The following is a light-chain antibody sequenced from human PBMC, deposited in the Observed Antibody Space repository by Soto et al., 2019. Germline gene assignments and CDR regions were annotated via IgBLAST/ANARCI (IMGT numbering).Light chain of an antibody. V-gene: IGKV1-33*01. CDR1: QDIRKY. Sequence: DIPMTQSPSSLSASVGDRVTITCQASQDIRKYLNWYQQKPGKAPKLLIYDASNLETGVPSRISGSGSWRDFTFTITSLRPEDLATYYCQQYDSIPFTFGGGTKVEIK. CDR3: QQYDSIPFT. J-gene: IGKJ4*01. CDR2: DAS.